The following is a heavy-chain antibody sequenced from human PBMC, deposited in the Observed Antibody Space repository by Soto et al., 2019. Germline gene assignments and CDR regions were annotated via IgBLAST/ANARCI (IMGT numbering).Heavy chain of an antibody. CDR2: IHYSGST. J-gene: IGHJ4*02. CDR3: ARNPCGGDCFSVYYGY. D-gene: IGHD2-21*02. Sequence: PSETLSLTCSVSGGSISSYYWSWIRQPPGKGLEWIGYIHYSGSTNYSPSLKSRVTISVDTSKNQFSLKLSSVTAADTAVYYCARNPCGGDCFSVYYGYWGQGTPVTVS. V-gene: IGHV4-59*01. CDR1: GGSISSYY.